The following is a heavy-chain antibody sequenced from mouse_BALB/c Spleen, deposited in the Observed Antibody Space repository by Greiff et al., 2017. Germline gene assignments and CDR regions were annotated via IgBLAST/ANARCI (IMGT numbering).Heavy chain of an antibody. J-gene: IGHJ2*01. CDR3: TRYPLLRGYYFDY. CDR1: GYTFTDYY. D-gene: IGHD1-1*01. V-gene: IGHV1-84*01. CDR2: IYPGSGNT. Sequence: QVQLQQSGPELVKPGASVKISCKASGYTFTDYYINWVKQKPGQGLEWIGWIYPGSGNTKYNEKFKGKATLTVDTSSSTAYMQLSSPTSEDSAVYYCTRYPLLRGYYFDYWGQGTTLTVSS.